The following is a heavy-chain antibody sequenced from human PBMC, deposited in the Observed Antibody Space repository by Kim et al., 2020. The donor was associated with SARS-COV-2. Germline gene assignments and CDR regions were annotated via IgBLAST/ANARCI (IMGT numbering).Heavy chain of an antibody. CDR3: ARGPYSSGWYGEYFQH. Sequence: SPKSRVTISVDTSKNQFSLKLSSVTAADTAVYYCARGPYSSGWYGEYFQHWGQGTLVTVSS. D-gene: IGHD6-19*01. J-gene: IGHJ1*01. V-gene: IGHV4-34*13.